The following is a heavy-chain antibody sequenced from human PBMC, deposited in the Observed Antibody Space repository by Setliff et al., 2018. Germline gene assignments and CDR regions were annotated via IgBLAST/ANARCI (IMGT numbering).Heavy chain of an antibody. Sequence: PGESLKISCKGSGYIFTNFWVAWVRQMPGKGLEWMGFIYPRDSDTRYSPSFQGHVTISADKSINTAYLQWSSLKASDTAIYYCARHRVGNSGYAIPILDFWGQGALVTVSS. CDR3: ARHRVGNSGYAIPILDF. J-gene: IGHJ4*02. V-gene: IGHV5-51*01. CDR1: GYIFTNFW. D-gene: IGHD5-12*01. CDR2: IYPRDSDT.